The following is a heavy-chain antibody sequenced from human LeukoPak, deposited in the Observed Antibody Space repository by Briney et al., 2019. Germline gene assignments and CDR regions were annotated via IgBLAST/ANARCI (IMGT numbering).Heavy chain of an antibody. CDR1: GFTFSSYG. V-gene: IGHV3-48*03. J-gene: IGHJ4*02. CDR3: ARDEWGSAFDY. Sequence: GGSLRLSCVASGFTFSSYGMNWVRQAPGKGLGWVSYISSSGSTIYYADSVKGRFTISRDNAKNSLYLQMNSLRGEDTAVYYCARDEWGSAFDYWGQGTLVTVSS. D-gene: IGHD7-27*01. CDR2: ISSSGSTI.